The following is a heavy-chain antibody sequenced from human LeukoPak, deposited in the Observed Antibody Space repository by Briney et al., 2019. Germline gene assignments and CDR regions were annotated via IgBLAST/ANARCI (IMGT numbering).Heavy chain of an antibody. CDR3: ARDPMPVAGGFYGRDFDT. J-gene: IGHJ4*02. Sequence: GGSLTLPCAASGFTFSEYAMDWVRQAPGKGLEWVAAISYHGSNKYHADSVKGRFTISRDNSKNTLYLQMDGLRPEDTAVYYCARDPMPVAGGFYGRDFDTRGPGILVTVSS. V-gene: IGHV3-30-3*01. D-gene: IGHD2-15*01. CDR2: ISYHGSNK. CDR1: GFTFSEYA.